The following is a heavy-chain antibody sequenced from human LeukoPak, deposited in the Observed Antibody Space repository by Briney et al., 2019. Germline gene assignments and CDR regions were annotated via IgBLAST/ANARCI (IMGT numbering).Heavy chain of an antibody. CDR1: GGTFSSYA. V-gene: IGHV1-69*13. Sequence: SVKVSCKASGGTFSSYAISWVRQAPGQGLEWMGGIIPIFGTANYAQKFQGRVTITADEPTSTAYMELSSLRSEDTAVYYCATYSSSWYADAFDIWGQGTMVTVSS. CDR2: IIPIFGTA. CDR3: ATYSSSWYADAFDI. D-gene: IGHD6-13*01. J-gene: IGHJ3*02.